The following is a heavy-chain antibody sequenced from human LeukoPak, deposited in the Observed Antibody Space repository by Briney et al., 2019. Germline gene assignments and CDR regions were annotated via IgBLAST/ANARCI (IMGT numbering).Heavy chain of an antibody. V-gene: IGHV1-2*02. CDR1: GGTFSSYA. CDR2: INPNNGAT. D-gene: IGHD6-13*01. J-gene: IGHJ4*02. CDR3: ARGSAGQQLVVDY. Sequence: ASVKVSCKASGGTFSSYAISWVRQAPGQGLEWMGWINPNNGATNYAQKFQGRVTMTTDTSISIVYMDLDRLTFDDTAVYFCARGSAGQQLVVDYWGQGTLVTVSS.